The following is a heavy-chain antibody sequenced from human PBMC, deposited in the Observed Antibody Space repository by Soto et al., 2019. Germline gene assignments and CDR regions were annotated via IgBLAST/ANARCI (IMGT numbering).Heavy chain of an antibody. CDR2: MYYHGRA. J-gene: IGHJ2*01. CDR3: VRGTMTPTLWWYFDL. Sequence: QVQLQESGSGLVKPAQTLSLTCGVSGDSIDSGGYSWSWLRQPPGKGLEWVGYMYYHGRAYYNPSLRSRVTISGDMSKNQVTLNLTSMTAADTAVYYCVRGTMTPTLWWYFDLWGRGILVTVSS. V-gene: IGHV4-30-2*01. CDR1: GDSIDSGGYS. D-gene: IGHD4-17*01.